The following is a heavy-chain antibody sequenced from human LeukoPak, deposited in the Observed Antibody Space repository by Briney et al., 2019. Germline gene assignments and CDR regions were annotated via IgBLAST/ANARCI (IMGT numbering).Heavy chain of an antibody. CDR3: ARDKRADFWSGGADGVVGHFDY. CDR1: GGSISSSSYY. J-gene: IGHJ4*02. CDR2: IYYSGST. V-gene: IGHV4-39*07. D-gene: IGHD3-3*01. Sequence: PSETLSLTCTVSGGSISSSSYYWGWIRQPPGKGLEWIGSIYYSGSTYYNPSLKSRVTISVDTSKNQFSLKLSSVTAADTAVYYCARDKRADFWSGGADGVVGHFDYWGQGTLVTVSS.